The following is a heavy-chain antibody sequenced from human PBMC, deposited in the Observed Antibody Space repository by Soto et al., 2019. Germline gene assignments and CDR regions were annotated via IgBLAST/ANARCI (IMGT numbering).Heavy chain of an antibody. Sequence: QVQLVESGGGVVQPGRSLRLSCAASGFTFSSYCMHWVRQAPGKGLEWVAVIWYDGSNKYYADSVKGRFTISRDNSKKTLYLPMDSLRAEYKAGYYCSRCWFDPWGQGTLLTVSS. CDR2: IWYDGSNK. J-gene: IGHJ5*02. V-gene: IGHV3-33*01. CDR3: SRCWFDP. CDR1: GFTFSSYC.